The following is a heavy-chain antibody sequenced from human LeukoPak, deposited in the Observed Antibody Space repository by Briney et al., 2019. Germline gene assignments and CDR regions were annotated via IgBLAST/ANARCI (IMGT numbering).Heavy chain of an antibody. V-gene: IGHV4-30-4*01. Sequence: SQTLSLTCTVSGGSISSGDYYWSWNRQPPGKGLEWIGYIYYSGSTYYNPSLKSRVTISVDTSKNQFSLKLSSVTAADTAVYYCARGGDSAEEIVVVPASDGYFDLWGRGTLVTVSS. J-gene: IGHJ2*01. D-gene: IGHD2-2*01. CDR2: IYYSGST. CDR3: ARGGDSAEEIVVVPASDGYFDL. CDR1: GGSISSGDYY.